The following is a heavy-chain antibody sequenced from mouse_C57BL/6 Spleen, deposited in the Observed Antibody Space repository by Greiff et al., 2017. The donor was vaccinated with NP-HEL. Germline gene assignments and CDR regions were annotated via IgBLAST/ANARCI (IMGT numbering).Heavy chain of an antibody. CDR1: GFTFSSYG. Sequence: EVKLVESGGDLVKPGGSLKLSCAASGFTFSSYGMSWVRQTPDKRLEWVATISSGGSYTYYPDSVKGRFTISRDNAKNTLYLQMSSLKSEDTAMYYCARQLPYYGSSYGYFDVWGTGTTVTVAS. J-gene: IGHJ1*03. V-gene: IGHV5-6*01. CDR3: ARQLPYYGSSYGYFDV. CDR2: ISSGGSYT. D-gene: IGHD1-1*01.